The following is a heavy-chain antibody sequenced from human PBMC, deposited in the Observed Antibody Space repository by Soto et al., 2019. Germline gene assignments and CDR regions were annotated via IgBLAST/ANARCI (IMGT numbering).Heavy chain of an antibody. J-gene: IGHJ4*02. CDR2: INRDGSSI. D-gene: IGHD6-19*01. CDR3: ARTNSSGFYFDY. Sequence: GGSLRLSCAASGFTFSSYWMHWVRQAPGKGLVWVSRINRDGSSINYADSVKGRFTISRDNSKNTLYLQMNSLRAEDTAVYYCARTNSSGFYFDYWGQGTLVTVSS. CDR1: GFTFSSYW. V-gene: IGHV3-74*01.